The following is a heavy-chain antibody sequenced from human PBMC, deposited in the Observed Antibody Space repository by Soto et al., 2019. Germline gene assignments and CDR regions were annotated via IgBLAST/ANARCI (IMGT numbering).Heavy chain of an antibody. D-gene: IGHD2-8*01. CDR1: GYRFTSYG. V-gene: IGHV1-18*01. J-gene: IGHJ6*02. Sequence: TSVKVSCEASGYRFTSYGISWVRQAPGQGLEWMGWISGYNGDTKYAQKFQGRVTMTVDTSTTTAYMELRSLTSDDRAVYYCAKNGQPPYYYYGMDVWGQGTTVTVSS. CDR2: ISGYNGDT. CDR3: AKNGQPPYYYYGMDV.